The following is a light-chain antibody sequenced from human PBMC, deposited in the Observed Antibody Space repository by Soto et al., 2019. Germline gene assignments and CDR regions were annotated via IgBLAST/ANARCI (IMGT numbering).Light chain of an antibody. V-gene: IGKV3D-15*01. CDR3: QQYNNWPPIT. CDR2: GAS. Sequence: EIVLTQSPGTLSLSPGERATLSCRASQSVSSSYLAWYQQKPGQAPRLLIYGASSRATVIPARFSGSGSGTEFTLTISSLQSEDFAVYYCQQYNNWPPITLGQGTRLEIK. CDR1: QSVSSSY. J-gene: IGKJ5*01.